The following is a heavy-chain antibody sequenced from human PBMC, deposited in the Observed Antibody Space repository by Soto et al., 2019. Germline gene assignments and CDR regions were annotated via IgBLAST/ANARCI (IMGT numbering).Heavy chain of an antibody. CDR1: GGSISSYY. CDR3: ARDSGYSYGYVIFDY. V-gene: IGHV4-59*01. D-gene: IGHD5-18*01. Sequence: PSETLSLTCTVSGGSISSYYWSWIRQPPGKGLEWIGYIYYSGSTNYNPSLKSRVTISVDTSKNQFSLKLSSVTAADTAVYYCARDSGYSYGYVIFDYWGQGTLVTVSS. J-gene: IGHJ4*02. CDR2: IYYSGST.